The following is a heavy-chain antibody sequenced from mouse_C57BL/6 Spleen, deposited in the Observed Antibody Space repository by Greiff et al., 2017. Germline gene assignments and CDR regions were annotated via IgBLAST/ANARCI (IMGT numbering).Heavy chain of an antibody. D-gene: IGHD2-1*01. Sequence: EVMLVESEGGLVQPGSSMKLSCTASGFTFSDYYMAWVRQVPEKGLEWVANINYDGSSTYYLDSLKSRFIISRDNAKNILYLQMSSLKSEDTATYYCARGGELLDWYFDVWGTGTTVTVSS. CDR1: GFTFSDYY. J-gene: IGHJ1*03. CDR2: INYDGSST. V-gene: IGHV5-16*01. CDR3: ARGGELLDWYFDV.